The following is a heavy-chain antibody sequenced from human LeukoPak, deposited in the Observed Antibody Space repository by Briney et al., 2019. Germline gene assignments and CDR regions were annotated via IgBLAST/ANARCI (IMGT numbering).Heavy chain of an antibody. D-gene: IGHD1-26*01. Sequence: QSGGSLRLSCAASGFTFSDHYMDWVRQAPGKGLEWVGRTRKKTNSYTTEYAASVKGRFTISRDDSKNSLYLQMNSLKTEDTAVYYCTRVVLVGSTYSYFDYWGQGTLVTVSS. CDR2: TRKKTNSYTT. CDR3: TRVVLVGSTYSYFDY. V-gene: IGHV3-72*01. J-gene: IGHJ4*02. CDR1: GFTFSDHY.